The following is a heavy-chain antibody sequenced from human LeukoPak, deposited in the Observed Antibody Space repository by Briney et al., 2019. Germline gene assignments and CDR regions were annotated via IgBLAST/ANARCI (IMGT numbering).Heavy chain of an antibody. CDR2: IIPIFGTA. D-gene: IGHD6-19*01. V-gene: IGHV1-69*05. Sequence: GASVKVSCKASGGTFSSYAISWVRRAPGQGLEWMGGIIPIFGTANYAQKFQGRVTITTDESTSTAYMELSSLRSEDTAVYYCARGAVAGLYYYYYYMDVWAKGPRSPSP. J-gene: IGHJ6*03. CDR3: ARGAVAGLYYYYYYMDV. CDR1: GGTFSSYA.